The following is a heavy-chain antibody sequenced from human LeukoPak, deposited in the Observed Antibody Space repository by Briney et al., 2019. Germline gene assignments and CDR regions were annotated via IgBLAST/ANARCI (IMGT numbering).Heavy chain of an antibody. V-gene: IGHV1-18*01. Sequence: AASVKVSCKASGYTFTSYGISWVRQAPGQGLEWMGWISAYNGNTNYAQKLQGRVTMTTDTSTSTACMELRSLRSDDTAVYYCAREVGPPGQGAAFDIWGQGTMVTVSS. CDR1: GYTFTSYG. D-gene: IGHD1-26*01. CDR2: ISAYNGNT. CDR3: AREVGPPGQGAAFDI. J-gene: IGHJ3*02.